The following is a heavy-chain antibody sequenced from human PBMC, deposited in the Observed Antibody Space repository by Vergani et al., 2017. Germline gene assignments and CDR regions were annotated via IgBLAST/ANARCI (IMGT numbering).Heavy chain of an antibody. CDR3: ARDGDYVDY. J-gene: IGHJ4*02. CDR2: IIPILGIA. D-gene: IGHD4-17*01. CDR1: GYTFTGYY. V-gene: IGHV1-69*09. Sequence: QVQLVQSGAEVKKPGASVKVSCKASGYTFTGYYMHWVRQAPGQGLEWMGRIIPILGIANYAQKFQGRVTITADKSTSTAYMELSSLRSEDTAVYYCARDGDYVDYWGQGTLVTVSS.